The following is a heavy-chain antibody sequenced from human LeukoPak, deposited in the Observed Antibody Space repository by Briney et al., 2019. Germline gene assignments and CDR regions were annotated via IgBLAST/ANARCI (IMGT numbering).Heavy chain of an antibody. Sequence: GGSLRLSCAASGFTFSSYGMSWVRQAPGKGLEWVSAITGSGGSTYYADSVKGRFTISRDNSKNTLYLQMNSLRAEDAAVYYCAKAPLGRCTGAICYSFDYWGQGTLVTVSS. D-gene: IGHD2-8*02. CDR3: AKAPLGRCTGAICYSFDY. J-gene: IGHJ4*02. CDR2: ITGSGGST. V-gene: IGHV3-23*01. CDR1: GFTFSSYG.